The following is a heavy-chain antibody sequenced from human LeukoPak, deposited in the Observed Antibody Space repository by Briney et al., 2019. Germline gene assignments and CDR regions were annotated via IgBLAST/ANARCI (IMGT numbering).Heavy chain of an antibody. D-gene: IGHD4-17*01. CDR3: ARKATTGPTKAAFDI. CDR2: IYHSGST. V-gene: IGHV4-4*02. Sequence: SDTLSLTCAVSGGSISSSNWWSWVRQPPGKGLEWIGEIYHSGSTNYNPSLKSRVTISVDKSKNQFSLKLSSVTAVDTAVYYCARKATTGPTKAAFDIWGQGTMVTVSS. J-gene: IGHJ3*02. CDR1: GGSISSSNW.